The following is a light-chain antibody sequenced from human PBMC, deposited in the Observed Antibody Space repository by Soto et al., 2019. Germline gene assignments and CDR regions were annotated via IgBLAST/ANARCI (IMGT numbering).Light chain of an antibody. CDR1: SSDVGSYNI. Sequence: QSVLTQPASVSGSPGQSITISCTGTSSDVGSYNIVSWYQQHPGKAPKLMIYEGSKRPSGVSNRFSGSKSGNTASLTISGLQAEDEADYYCCSYAGSSTYVFGTGTKV. CDR3: CSYAGSSTYV. V-gene: IGLV2-23*01. CDR2: EGS. J-gene: IGLJ1*01.